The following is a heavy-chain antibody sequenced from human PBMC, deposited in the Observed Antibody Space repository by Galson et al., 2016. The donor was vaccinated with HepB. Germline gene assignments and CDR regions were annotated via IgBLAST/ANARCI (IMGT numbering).Heavy chain of an antibody. J-gene: IGHJ4*02. V-gene: IGHV2-70*01. CDR3: ARLLAYCGGDCYSIFDY. D-gene: IGHD2-21*02. CDR1: GFSLSTSGMS. Sequence: PALVKPTQTLTLTCTFSGFSLSTSGMSVSWIRQPPGKALEWLALIDWDDDKYYSTSLKTRLTISKDTSKNQVVLTMTNMDPVDTATFYCARLLAYCGGDCYSIFDYWGQGTLFTVSS. CDR2: IDWDDDK.